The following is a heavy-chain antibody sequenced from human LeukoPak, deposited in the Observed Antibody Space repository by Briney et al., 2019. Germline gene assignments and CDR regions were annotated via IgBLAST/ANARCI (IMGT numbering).Heavy chain of an antibody. V-gene: IGHV3-48*01. D-gene: IGHD4-23*01. CDR3: ARDRTQGYGGNSDY. CDR1: GFTFSSYS. CDR2: ITSSSSTI. J-gene: IGHJ4*02. Sequence: GGCLRLSCAASGFTFSSYSMNWVRQAPGKGLEWVSYITSSSSTIYYADSVNGRFTISRDNGKNSLYLQMNSLRAEDTAVYYCARDRTQGYGGNSDYWGQGTLVTVSS.